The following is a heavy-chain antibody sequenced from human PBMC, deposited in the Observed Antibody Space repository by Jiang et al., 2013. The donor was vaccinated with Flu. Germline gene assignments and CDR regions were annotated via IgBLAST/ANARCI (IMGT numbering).Heavy chain of an antibody. J-gene: IGHJ4*02. V-gene: IGHV4-34*01. CDR3: ARTAANYSPPFDY. D-gene: IGHD2-21*01. CDR2: INHSGST. CDR1: GGSFSGYY. Sequence: LLKPSETLSLTCAVYGGSFSGYYWSWIRQPQGRAGVDWEINHSGSTNYNPSLKSRVTISVDTSKNQFSLKLSSVTAADTAVYYRARTAANYSPPFDYWGQGTLVTVSS.